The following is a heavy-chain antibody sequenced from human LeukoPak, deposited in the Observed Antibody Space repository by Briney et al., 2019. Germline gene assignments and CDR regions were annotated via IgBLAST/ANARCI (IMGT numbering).Heavy chain of an antibody. V-gene: IGHV3-21*04. CDR2: ISSSSSYI. Sequence: GGSLRLSCAASGFTFSSYSMNWVRQAPGKGLEWVSSISSSSSYIYYADSVKGRFTISRDNSKNTLYLQMNSLRAEDTAVYYCAKDLRYCSGGSCYSDSFDYWGQGTLVTVSS. J-gene: IGHJ4*02. CDR1: GFTFSSYS. CDR3: AKDLRYCSGGSCYSDSFDY. D-gene: IGHD2-15*01.